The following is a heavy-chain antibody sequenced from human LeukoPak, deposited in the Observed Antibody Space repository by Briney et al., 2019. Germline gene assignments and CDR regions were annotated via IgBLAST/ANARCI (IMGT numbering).Heavy chain of an antibody. CDR2: IYSGGST. J-gene: IGHJ4*02. Sequence: HPGGSLRLSCAASGFTVSSNYMSWVRQAPGKGLEWVSVIYSGGSTYYADSVKGRFTISRDNSKNTLYLQMNSLRAEDTAVYYCARDVSVTSFDYWGQGTLVTVSS. CDR3: ARDVSVTSFDY. D-gene: IGHD4-17*01. V-gene: IGHV3-66*02. CDR1: GFTVSSNY.